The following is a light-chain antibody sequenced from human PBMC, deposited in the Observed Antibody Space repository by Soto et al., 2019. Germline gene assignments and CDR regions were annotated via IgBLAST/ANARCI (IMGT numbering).Light chain of an antibody. Sequence: DIQMTQSRSAMSASVGDRVTITCRASQGISNSLAWFQQNPGKVPKRLIYAVSSLQRGVPSRLSGSASGTEFTPLISKLQPEDYATYDCLQPNESPCTFGQGTKV. V-gene: IGKV1-17*03. CDR1: QGISNS. J-gene: IGKJ1*01. CDR3: LQPNESPCT. CDR2: AVS.